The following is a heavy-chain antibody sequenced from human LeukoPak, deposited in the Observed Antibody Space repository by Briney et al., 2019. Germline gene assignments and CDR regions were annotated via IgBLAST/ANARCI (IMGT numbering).Heavy chain of an antibody. V-gene: IGHV3-7*01. CDR1: GFTFSSYW. Sequence: QPGGSLRLSCAASGFTFSSYWMSWVRQAPGKGLEWVANIKQDGTEKNYVDSVKGRFTISRDNAKNSLYLQMDSLRAEDTAVYYCYGESYLFDYWGQGTLVTVSS. D-gene: IGHD3-10*01. CDR3: YGESYLFDY. CDR2: IKQDGTEK. J-gene: IGHJ4*02.